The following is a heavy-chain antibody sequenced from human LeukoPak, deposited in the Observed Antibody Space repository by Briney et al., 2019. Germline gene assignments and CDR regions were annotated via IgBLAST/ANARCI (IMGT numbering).Heavy chain of an antibody. D-gene: IGHD3-16*02. J-gene: IGHJ4*02. Sequence: SETLSLTCTVSGGSISSGGYYWGWIRQHPGKGLEWIGYIYYSGSTYYNPSLKSRVTISVDTSKNQFSLKLSSVTAADTAMYYCARARGYDYVWGSYRLGHFDYWGQGTLVTVSS. V-gene: IGHV4-31*03. CDR2: IYYSGST. CDR3: ARARGYDYVWGSYRLGHFDY. CDR1: GGSISSGGYY.